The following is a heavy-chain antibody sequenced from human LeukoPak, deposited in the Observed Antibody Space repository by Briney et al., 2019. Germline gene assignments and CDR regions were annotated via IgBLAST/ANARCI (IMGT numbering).Heavy chain of an antibody. J-gene: IGHJ3*02. CDR3: ARGLNNRKSGRRFDVFEI. D-gene: IGHD3-3*01. Sequence: PSQTLSLTCTVSGGSISTGSYCWSWIRQPAGKGLEWIGRIYTSGSTNYNPSLKSRVTISADTSKNQFSLRLSSVTAADTAVYYCARGLNNRKSGRRFDVFEIWGQGTMVTVSS. V-gene: IGHV4-61*02. CDR1: GGSISTGSYC. CDR2: IYTSGST.